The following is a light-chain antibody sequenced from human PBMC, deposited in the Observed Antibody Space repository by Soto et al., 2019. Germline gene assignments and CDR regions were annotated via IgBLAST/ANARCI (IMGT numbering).Light chain of an antibody. CDR1: SSDVGKYDR. V-gene: IGLV2-18*02. J-gene: IGLJ1*01. CDR3: SSYTSSSRYV. Sequence: LTQPPSVSGSPGQSVTISCTGTSSDVGKYDRVSWYQQPPGTAPKLIIYEVTNRPSGVPARFSGSKSGNTASLTISGLQAEDEAEYYCSSYTSSSRYVFGTGTKVTVL. CDR2: EVT.